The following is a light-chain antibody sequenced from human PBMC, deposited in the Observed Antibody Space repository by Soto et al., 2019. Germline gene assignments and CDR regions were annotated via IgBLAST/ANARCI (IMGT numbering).Light chain of an antibody. CDR3: SSYAGSNTFL. CDR1: SSDVGDYNY. Sequence: QSVLTQPPSASGSPGQSVTISCTGTSSDVGDYNYVSGYQQHPGKAPKLIIYEVNKRPSGVPDRFSGSKSGNTASLTVSGLQVEDEADYYCSSYAGSNTFLFGGGTKLTVL. V-gene: IGLV2-8*01. CDR2: EVN. J-gene: IGLJ3*02.